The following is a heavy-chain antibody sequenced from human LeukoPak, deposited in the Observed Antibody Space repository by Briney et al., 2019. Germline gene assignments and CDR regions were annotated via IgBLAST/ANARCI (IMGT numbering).Heavy chain of an antibody. CDR3: AREVFEGQRQSDAFDV. Sequence: PGGSLRLSCAASGFTFSSHWTHWVRQAPGEGLVWVSRVNGPGDWTHYADSVRGRFIISRDNAENTISLQMNNLRAEDTAVYFCAREVFEGQRQSDAFDVWGQGTMVTVSS. J-gene: IGHJ3*01. CDR1: GFTFSSHW. CDR2: VNGPGDWT. D-gene: IGHD6-25*01. V-gene: IGHV3-74*01.